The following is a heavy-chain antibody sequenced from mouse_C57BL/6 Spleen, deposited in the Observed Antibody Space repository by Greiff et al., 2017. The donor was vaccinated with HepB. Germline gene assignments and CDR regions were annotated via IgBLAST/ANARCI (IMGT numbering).Heavy chain of an antibody. CDR1: GFTFSDFY. J-gene: IGHJ4*01. CDR2: SRNKANDYTT. CDR3: ARGSYYYAMDY. V-gene: IGHV7-1*01. Sequence: EVQRVDSGGGLVQSGRSLRLSCATSGFTFSDFYMEWVRQAPGKGLEWIAASRNKANDYTTEYSASVKGRFIVSRDTSQSILYLQMNALRAEDTAIYYCARGSYYYAMDYWGQGTSVTVSS.